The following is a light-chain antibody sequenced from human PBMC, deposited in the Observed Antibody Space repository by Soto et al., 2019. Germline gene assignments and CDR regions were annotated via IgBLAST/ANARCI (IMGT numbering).Light chain of an antibody. CDR3: XXXXXXIT. V-gene: IGKV3-11*01. J-gene: IGKJ5*01. CDR1: QSVSRY. CDR2: DAS. Sequence: EIVLTQSPGTLSLSPGERATLSCRASQSVSRYLAWYQQKPGQAPTLLIYDASYSATGIPARCSGSGSGTDFSLXXXXXXXXDFAIYYCXXXXXXITFG.